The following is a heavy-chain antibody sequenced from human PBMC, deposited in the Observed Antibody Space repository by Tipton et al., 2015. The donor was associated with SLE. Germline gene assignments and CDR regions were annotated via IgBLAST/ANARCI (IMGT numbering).Heavy chain of an antibody. CDR1: GYSIDNGYY. Sequence: TLSLTCTVSGYSIDNGYYWAWIRQPPGKGLEWIGSIYQTGSTYSSPSLQSRVTISVDTSENQFSLRLTSVTAADTAVYYCARSGDYSGIYYYGSDVWGQGTSVNVSS. J-gene: IGHJ6*02. V-gene: IGHV4-38-2*02. CDR2: IYQTGST. CDR3: ARSGDYSGIYYYGSDV. D-gene: IGHD4-11*01.